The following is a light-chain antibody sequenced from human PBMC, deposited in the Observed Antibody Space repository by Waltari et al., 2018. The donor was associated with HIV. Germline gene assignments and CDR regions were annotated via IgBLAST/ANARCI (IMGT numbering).Light chain of an antibody. Sequence: DIVMTQSPDPLAVSLGERATITGKSSQTVFYRANNKNSLSWYQQKVGQPPTLIIYWASSRQSGVPDRFSGSGSGTDFTLTISSLQAEDVAVYFCQQTYTIPPTFGGGTKVEIK. CDR1: QTVFYRANNKNS. V-gene: IGKV4-1*01. J-gene: IGKJ4*01. CDR3: QQTYTIPPT. CDR2: WAS.